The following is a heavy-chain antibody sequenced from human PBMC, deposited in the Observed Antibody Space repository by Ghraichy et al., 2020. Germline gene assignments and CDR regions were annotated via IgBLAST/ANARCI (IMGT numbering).Heavy chain of an antibody. V-gene: IGHV4-59*01. J-gene: IGHJ5*02. D-gene: IGHD3-3*01. CDR2: IDYNGST. CDR1: RDSISSYY. Sequence: SETLSLTCTVSRDSISSYYWSWIRQTPGKGLEWIGYIDYNGSTNYNPSLKSRVTISLDTSKNQFSLKLKSVTAADTAIYYCARAGGEYDFWSGNNWFGPWGQGALVSVSS. CDR3: ARAGGEYDFWSGNNWFGP.